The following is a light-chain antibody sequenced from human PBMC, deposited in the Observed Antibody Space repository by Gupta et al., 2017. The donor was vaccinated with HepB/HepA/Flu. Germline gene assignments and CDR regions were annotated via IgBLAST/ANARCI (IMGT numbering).Light chain of an antibody. CDR3: CSYAGNYTWI. Sequence: SPLTQPRSVSGSPGQSVTISCTGSSSDVAAYNFVSWYQQYPDKAPRRRIVDVITRPSGVPDRCSGSKSANTASTNTSGLQAEDEAYYYCCSYAGNYTWIFGGGTKVTVL. CDR2: DVI. V-gene: IGLV2-11*01. J-gene: IGLJ2*01. CDR1: SSDVAAYNF.